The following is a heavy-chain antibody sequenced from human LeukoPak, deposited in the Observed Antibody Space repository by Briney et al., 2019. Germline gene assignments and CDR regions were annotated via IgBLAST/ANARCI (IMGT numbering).Heavy chain of an antibody. CDR3: ARLNDYGDYVSDY. Sequence: PGGSLRLSCAASGFTFSSYAMNWVRQAPGKGLEWVSAISGSGGTTYYADSVKGRFTISRDNSKNTLFLQMNSLRAEDTAVYYCARLNDYGDYVSDYWGQGTLVTVSS. CDR2: ISGSGGTT. J-gene: IGHJ4*02. D-gene: IGHD4-17*01. CDR1: GFTFSSYA. V-gene: IGHV3-23*01.